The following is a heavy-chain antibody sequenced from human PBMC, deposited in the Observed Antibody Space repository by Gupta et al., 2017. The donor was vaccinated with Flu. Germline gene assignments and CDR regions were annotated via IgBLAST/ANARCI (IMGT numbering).Heavy chain of an antibody. V-gene: IGHV3-49*04. CDR2: IRSKAYGGTT. CDR1: GFTFGDYA. Sequence: EVQLVESGGGLVQPRRSLRLCCTASGFTFGDYAMSWVRQAPGKGLEWVGFIRSKAYGGTTEYAASVKGRFTISRDDSKSIAYLQMNSLKTEDTAVYYCLATSKMATMGYWGQGTLVTVSS. D-gene: IGHD5-12*01. CDR3: LATSKMATMGY. J-gene: IGHJ4*02.